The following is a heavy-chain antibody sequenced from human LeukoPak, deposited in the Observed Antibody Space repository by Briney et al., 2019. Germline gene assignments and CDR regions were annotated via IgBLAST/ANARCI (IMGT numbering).Heavy chain of an antibody. D-gene: IGHD3-3*01. J-gene: IGHJ4*02. Sequence: PETLSLTCAVYGGSFSGYYWSWIRQPPGKGLEWIGEINHSGSTNYNPSLKSRVTISVDTSKNQFSLKLSSVTAADTAVYYCARAHYDFWSGSRYYFDYWGQGTLVTVSS. V-gene: IGHV4-34*01. CDR3: ARAHYDFWSGSRYYFDY. CDR1: GGSFSGYY. CDR2: INHSGST.